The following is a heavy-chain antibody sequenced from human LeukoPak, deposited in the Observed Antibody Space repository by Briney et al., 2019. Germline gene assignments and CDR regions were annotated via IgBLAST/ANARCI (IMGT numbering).Heavy chain of an antibody. V-gene: IGHV3-23*01. CDR3: AKDAGPVVPDFFYYYYMDV. CDR2: ISGSGGST. D-gene: IGHD2-2*01. J-gene: IGHJ6*03. CDR1: GGSISSSSYY. Sequence: ETLSLTCTVSGGSISSSSYYWGWIRQPPGKGLEWVSAISGSGGSTYFADSVKGRFTISRDNSKNTLYLQMTSLRAEDTAIYYCAKDAGPVVPDFFYYYYMDVWGKGTTVTVSS.